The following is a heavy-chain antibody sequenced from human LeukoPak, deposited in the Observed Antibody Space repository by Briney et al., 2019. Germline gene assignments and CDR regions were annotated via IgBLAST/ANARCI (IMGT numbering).Heavy chain of an antibody. CDR2: ITGGGGST. J-gene: IGHJ4*02. Sequence: PGGSLRLSCAASGFTFNSYAMRWVRQAPGKGLEWVSEITGGGGSTYYADSVTGRFTIFRDNSKNTVHLQMNSLRAEDTAIYYCAISPGITAAGFDYWGQGTLVTVSS. D-gene: IGHD6-13*01. CDR3: AISPGITAAGFDY. CDR1: GFTFNSYA. V-gene: IGHV3-23*01.